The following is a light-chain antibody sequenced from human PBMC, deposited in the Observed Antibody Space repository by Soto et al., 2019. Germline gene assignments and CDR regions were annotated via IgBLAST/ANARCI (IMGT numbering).Light chain of an antibody. J-gene: IGKJ1*01. CDR3: QPFGGLWT. V-gene: IGKV3-20*01. Sequence: EIVLTQSPGTLSLSPGERATLSCRASQTVSNTYLAWYQQKPGQAPRLLIYGASSRATGIPDRFSGSGSGTDFTLTISRLEPEDFAVYYCQPFGGLWTFAPGTKVEIK. CDR1: QTVSNTY. CDR2: GAS.